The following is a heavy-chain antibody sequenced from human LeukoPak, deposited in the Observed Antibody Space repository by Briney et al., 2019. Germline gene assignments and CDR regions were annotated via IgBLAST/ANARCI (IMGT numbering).Heavy chain of an antibody. V-gene: IGHV6-1*01. J-gene: IGHJ5*02. CDR2: TYYRSEWYN. CDR3: ARGVSNTRGDWLDP. CDR1: GDSVSSNTAA. Sequence: SQTLSLTCAISGDSVSSNTAAWNWVRQSPSRGLEWLGRTYYRSEWYNDYALSLRGRITINPDTSTNQFSLQLNSVTPEDTAVYYCARGVSNTRGDWLDPWGQGALVTVSS. D-gene: IGHD6-6*01.